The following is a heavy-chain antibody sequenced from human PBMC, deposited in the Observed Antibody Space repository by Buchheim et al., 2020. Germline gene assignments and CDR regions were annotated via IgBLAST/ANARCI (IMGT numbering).Heavy chain of an antibody. V-gene: IGHV3-21*01. J-gene: IGHJ4*02. CDR2: ISSRSTSYI. D-gene: IGHD4-17*01. Sequence: EVQLVESGGGLVKPGGSLRLSCAASGFTFSHFSMNWVRQAPGRGLEWVSSISSRSTSYIYYADSVKGRFTISRDNDENSLVLQMNSLRAEDTAVYYCTREGLDYVGLSDYWGRGTL. CDR1: GFTFSHFS. CDR3: TREGLDYVGLSDY.